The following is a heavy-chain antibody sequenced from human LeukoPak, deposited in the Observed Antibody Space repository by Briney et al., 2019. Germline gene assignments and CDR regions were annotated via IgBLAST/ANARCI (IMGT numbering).Heavy chain of an antibody. CDR1: GFTFSSYA. CDR2: ISGSGGST. J-gene: IGHJ5*02. Sequence: GGSLRLSCAASGFTFSSYAMSWVRQAPGKGLERVSAISGSGGSTYYADSVKGRFTISRDNSKNTLYLQMNSLRAEDTAVYYCAKFVTAAGTFDPWGQGTLVTVSS. D-gene: IGHD6-13*01. V-gene: IGHV3-23*01. CDR3: AKFVTAAGTFDP.